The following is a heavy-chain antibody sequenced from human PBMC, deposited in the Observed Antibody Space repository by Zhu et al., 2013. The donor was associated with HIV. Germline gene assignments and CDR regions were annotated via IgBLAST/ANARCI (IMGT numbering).Heavy chain of an antibody. J-gene: IGHJ5*02. V-gene: IGHV1-8*03. Sequence: QVQLVQSGPEVKKPGASVKVSCKASGYTFTNDGINWVRQATGHGLEWMGWVDPTTGNAGYAQKFQGRVTITRNVSTSTVYMQLSSLRSDDTAVYYCARMDKGSCTATTCPDWFDPWGQGTLVTVSS. CDR1: GYTFTNDG. D-gene: IGHD2-8*02. CDR3: ARMDKGSCTATTCPDWFDP. CDR2: VDPTTGNA.